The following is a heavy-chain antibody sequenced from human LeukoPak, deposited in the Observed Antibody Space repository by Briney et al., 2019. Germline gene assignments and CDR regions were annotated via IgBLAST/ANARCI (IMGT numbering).Heavy chain of an antibody. CDR2: INPSGGST. V-gene: IGHV1-46*01. D-gene: IGHD5-18*01. CDR1: GYTFTSYY. CDR3: ARVAPRGHSYGEKYYFDY. Sequence: ASVKVSCKASGYTFTSYYMHWVRQAPGQGLEWMGIINPSGGSTSYAQKFQGRVTMTRDMSTSTVYMELSSLRSEDTAVYYCARVAPRGHSYGEKYYFDYWGQGTLVTVSS. J-gene: IGHJ4*02.